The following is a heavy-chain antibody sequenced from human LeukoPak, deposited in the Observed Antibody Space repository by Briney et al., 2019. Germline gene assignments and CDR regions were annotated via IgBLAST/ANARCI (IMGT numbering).Heavy chain of an antibody. J-gene: IGHJ4*02. CDR2: IYSSGST. D-gene: IGHD5-18*01. CDR3: ARDRGRGYSYGFFDY. V-gene: IGHV4-59*01. CDR1: GGSISGYY. Sequence: SETLSLTCTVSGGSISGYYWSWIRQPPGKGLEWIGYIYSSGSTNYNPSLKSRVTISIDTSKNQFSLKLTSVTAADTAVYYCARDRGRGYSYGFFDYWGQGTLVTVSS.